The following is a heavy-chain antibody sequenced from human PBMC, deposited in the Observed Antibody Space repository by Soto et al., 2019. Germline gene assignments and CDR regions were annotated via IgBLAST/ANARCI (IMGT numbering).Heavy chain of an antibody. CDR2: ITSGSSYI. Sequence: PGGSLRLSCAASGFTFSGYTMNWVRQAPGKGLEWVSSITSGSSYIYYADSVKGRFTISRDNAKNSLYLQINGLRAEDTAMYYCARSSFDYWGQGTLVTVSS. CDR1: GFTFSGYT. CDR3: ARSSFDY. V-gene: IGHV3-21*01. J-gene: IGHJ4*02.